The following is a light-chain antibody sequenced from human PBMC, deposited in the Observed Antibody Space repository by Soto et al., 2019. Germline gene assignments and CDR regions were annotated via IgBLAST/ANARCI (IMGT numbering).Light chain of an antibody. CDR3: QQYNNWPTIT. V-gene: IGKV3-15*01. J-gene: IGKJ5*01. CDR2: GAS. Sequence: EIVMTQSPATLSVSPGERATLSCRASQSVSSNLAWYQQKPGQAPRLLIYGASTRATGIPARFSGSGSGTEFTLTISSLQSEDFAVYYCQQYNNWPTITFGQGTRPETK. CDR1: QSVSSN.